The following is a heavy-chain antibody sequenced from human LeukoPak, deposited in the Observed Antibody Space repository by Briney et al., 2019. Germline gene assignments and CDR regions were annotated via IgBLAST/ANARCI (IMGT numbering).Heavy chain of an antibody. V-gene: IGHV3-23*01. D-gene: IGHD1-26*01. CDR2: ISGSATGSVTT. Sequence: GGSLRLSCAASEFSVGSNYMTWVRQAPGKGLEWVSAISGSATGSVTTYYTDSVKGRFTISRDNSKNTLYLQMNSLRAEDTAVYYCAKDLSGSYFYRDVFDKWGQGTKVTVSS. J-gene: IGHJ3*02. CDR1: EFSVGSNY. CDR3: AKDLSGSYFYRDVFDK.